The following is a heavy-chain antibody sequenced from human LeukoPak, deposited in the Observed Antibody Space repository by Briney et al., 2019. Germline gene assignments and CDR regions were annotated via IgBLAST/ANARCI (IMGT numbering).Heavy chain of an antibody. D-gene: IGHD5-12*01. J-gene: IGHJ4*02. CDR2: IIPILGIA. CDR1: GYTFTSYG. CDR3: ARDSGYDFSSFDY. V-gene: IGHV1-69*04. Sequence: SVKVSCKASGYTFTSYGISWVRQAPGQGLEWMGRIIPILGIANYAQKFQGRVTITADKSTSTAYMELSSLRSEDTAVCYCARDSGYDFSSFDYWGQGTLVTVSS.